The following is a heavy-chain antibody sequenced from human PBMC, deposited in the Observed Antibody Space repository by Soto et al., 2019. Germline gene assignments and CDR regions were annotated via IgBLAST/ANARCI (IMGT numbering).Heavy chain of an antibody. V-gene: IGHV4-59*01. CDR1: TGPTNSFY. CDR2: FFYTGST. D-gene: IGHD5-12*01. J-gene: IGHJ4*02. Sequence: QVQLQVSGPGLVKPSAPLSLSCTFSTGPTNSFYWSWIRQPPGKGLEWIGYFFYTGSTNHNPSLKSRVTISLDMSSSQFSLSLSSVTAADTAMYYCARSRDGYNLNPIDQWGQGLLVTVSS. CDR3: ARSRDGYNLNPIDQ.